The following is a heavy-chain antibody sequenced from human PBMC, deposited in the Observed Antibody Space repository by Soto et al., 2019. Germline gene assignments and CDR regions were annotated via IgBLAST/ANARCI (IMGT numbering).Heavy chain of an antibody. Sequence: QVQLQESGPGLVKPSQTLSLTCTVSGGSISSGSYYWSWIRQHPGKGLESIGYIYSSGTTYYNPSLKSGVTMSIDTSMNQFSLKLTSVTAADTAVYYCARDKPLGYRSGLDYWGQGTLVTVSS. CDR1: GGSISSGSYY. CDR3: ARDKPLGYRSGLDY. J-gene: IGHJ4*02. CDR2: IYSSGTT. D-gene: IGHD6-19*01. V-gene: IGHV4-31*03.